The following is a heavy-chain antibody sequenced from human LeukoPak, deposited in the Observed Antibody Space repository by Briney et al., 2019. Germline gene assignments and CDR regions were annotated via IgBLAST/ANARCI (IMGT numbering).Heavy chain of an antibody. J-gene: IGHJ4*02. D-gene: IGHD6-13*01. CDR3: VVTPEAAVKGNC. CDR2: ITNDGSST. V-gene: IGHV3-74*01. Sequence: GGSLRLSCAASGLTFSSHWMHWVRQAPGKGLVWVSRITNDGSSTTYADSVKGRFTISRDNSENTLYLQMNSLRSEDTAVYYCVVTPEAAVKGNCWGQGTLVTVPS. CDR1: GLTFSSHW.